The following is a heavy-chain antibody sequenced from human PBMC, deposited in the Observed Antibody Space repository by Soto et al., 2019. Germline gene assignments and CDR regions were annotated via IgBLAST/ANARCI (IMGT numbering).Heavy chain of an antibody. Sequence: GGSLRLSCAASGFTFSSYSMNWVRQAPGKGLEWVSSISSSSSYIYYADSVKGRFTISRDNAKNSLYLQMNSLRAEDTAVYYCAREGQLPEIDYYYYYYMDVWGKGTTVTVSS. V-gene: IGHV3-21*01. D-gene: IGHD6-6*01. CDR1: GFTFSSYS. CDR2: ISSSSSYI. CDR3: AREGQLPEIDYYYYYYMDV. J-gene: IGHJ6*03.